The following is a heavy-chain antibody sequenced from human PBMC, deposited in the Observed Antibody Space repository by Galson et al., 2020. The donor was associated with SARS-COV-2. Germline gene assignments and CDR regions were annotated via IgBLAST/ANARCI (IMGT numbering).Heavy chain of an antibody. CDR1: GYTFTGYY. D-gene: IGHD2-2*01. CDR2: INPDSGAT. V-gene: IGHV1-2*04. J-gene: IGHJ3*01. CDR3: ARGGGGDIVEVPAASDAFDV. Sequence: ASVKVSCKASGYTFTGYYIHWVRQAPGQGLEWMGWINPDSGATNYAQNFQGWVTLTRDTSINTAYMELSRLKSDDTAIYYCARGGGGDIVEVPAASDAFDVWGQGTMVTVSS.